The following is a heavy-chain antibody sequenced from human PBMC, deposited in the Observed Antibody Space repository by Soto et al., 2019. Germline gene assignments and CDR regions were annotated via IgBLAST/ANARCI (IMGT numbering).Heavy chain of an antibody. CDR1: GYTFTSYA. D-gene: IGHD5-12*01. J-gene: IGHJ4*02. CDR2: INAGNGNT. CDR3: ARDRDSGYDWPHFDY. Sequence: GASVKVSCKASGYTFTSYAMHWVRQAPGQRLEWMGWINAGNGNTKYSQKFQGRVTITRDTSASTAYMELSSLRSEDTAVYYCARDRDSGYDWPHFDYWGQGTLVTVSS. V-gene: IGHV1-3*01.